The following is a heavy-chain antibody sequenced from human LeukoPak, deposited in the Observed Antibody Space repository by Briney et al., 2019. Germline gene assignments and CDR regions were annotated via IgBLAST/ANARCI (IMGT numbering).Heavy chain of an antibody. CDR3: ARAGVWGIAAAGTDFDY. V-gene: IGHV4-34*01. Sequence: PSETLSLTCAVYGGSFSVYYWSWIRQPPGKGLEWIGEINHSGSTNYNPSLKSRVTISVDTSKNQFSLKLSSVTAADTAVYYCARAGVWGIAAAGTDFDYWGQGTLVTVSS. J-gene: IGHJ4*02. CDR1: GGSFSVYY. CDR2: INHSGST. D-gene: IGHD6-13*01.